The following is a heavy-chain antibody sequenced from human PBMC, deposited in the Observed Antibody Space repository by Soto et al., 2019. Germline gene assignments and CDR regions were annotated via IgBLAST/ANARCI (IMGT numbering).Heavy chain of an antibody. J-gene: IGHJ5*02. CDR3: ARGPSYCSSTSCYTNWFDP. D-gene: IGHD2-2*02. CDR2: IYHSGST. V-gene: IGHV4-38-2*01. Sequence: TSETLSLSCAVSGYSISSGYYWGWIRQPPGKGLEWIGSIYHSGSTYYNPSLKSRVTISVDTSKNQFSLKLSSVTAADTAVYYCARGPSYCSSTSCYTNWFDPWGQGTLVTVSS. CDR1: GYSISSGYY.